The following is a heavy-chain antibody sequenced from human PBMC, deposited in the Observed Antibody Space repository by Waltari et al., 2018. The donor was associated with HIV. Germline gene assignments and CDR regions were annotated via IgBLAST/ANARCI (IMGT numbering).Heavy chain of an antibody. J-gene: IGHJ4*02. CDR1: GGSISSGDFY. CDR3: ARGYSDSSAYYY. V-gene: IGHV4-30-4*01. D-gene: IGHD3-22*01. Sequence: QVQLQESGPGLVKPSQTLSLTCTVSGGSISSGDFYWTWIRQPPGKGLEWIGYIFYSGNTYYNPSLKSRLNISVDTSKNQFSLNLSSVSAADTAVYYCARGYSDSSAYYYWGQGTLVTVSS. CDR2: IFYSGNT.